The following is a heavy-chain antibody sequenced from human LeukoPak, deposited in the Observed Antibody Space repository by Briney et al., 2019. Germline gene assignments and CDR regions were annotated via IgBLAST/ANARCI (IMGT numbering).Heavy chain of an antibody. CDR3: AKGPLEYGSGKYI. J-gene: IGHJ3*02. Sequence: GRSLRLSCAASGFTFSSYGMHWVRQAPGKGLEWVAVISYDGSNKYYADSVKGRFTISRDNSKNTLYLQMNSLRAEDTAVYYCAKGPLEYGSGKYIWGQGTMVTVSS. D-gene: IGHD3-10*01. V-gene: IGHV3-30*18. CDR1: GFTFSSYG. CDR2: ISYDGSNK.